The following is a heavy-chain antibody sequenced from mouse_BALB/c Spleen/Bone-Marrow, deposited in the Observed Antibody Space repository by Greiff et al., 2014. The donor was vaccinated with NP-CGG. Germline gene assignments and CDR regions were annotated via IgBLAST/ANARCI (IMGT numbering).Heavy chain of an antibody. J-gene: IGHJ4*01. Sequence: ESGPGLVAPSQSLSITCTVSGFSLTNYGVHWVRQPPGKGLEWLGVIWADGSTNYNSALMSRLSISKDNSKSQVFFKMNSLQTDDTAMYYCARITTATGAMDYWGQGTSVTGSS. D-gene: IGHD1-2*01. V-gene: IGHV2-9*02. CDR1: GFSLTNYG. CDR2: IWADGST. CDR3: ARITTATGAMDY.